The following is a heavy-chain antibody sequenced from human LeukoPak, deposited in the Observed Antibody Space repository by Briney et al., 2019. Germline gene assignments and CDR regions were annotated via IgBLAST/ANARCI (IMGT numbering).Heavy chain of an antibody. D-gene: IGHD4/OR15-4a*01. V-gene: IGHV3-30*03. CDR3: ARRVGAYSHPYDY. CDR2: ISYDGSNK. CDR1: GFTFRNYG. J-gene: IGHJ4*02. Sequence: GGSLRLSCAASGFTFRNYGMHWVRQAPGKGLEWVAVISYDGSNKYYADSVKGRFTISRDNSKNTLYLQMNSLRAEDTAVYYCARRVGAYSHPYDYWGQGTLVTVSS.